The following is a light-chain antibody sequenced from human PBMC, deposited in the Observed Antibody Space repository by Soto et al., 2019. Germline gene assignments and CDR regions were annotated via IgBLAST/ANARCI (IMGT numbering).Light chain of an antibody. CDR2: WAS. V-gene: IGKV4-1*01. Sequence: DIVMTQSPDSLAVSLGERATINCKSSQSVLYNSNHKNYLAWYQQKPGQPPKLLIYWASTRESGVPDRFSGSGSGTDFALTISSLQAEDAVIHYRPKSSRFPHTFGHGTKL. J-gene: IGKJ1*01. CDR3: PKSSRFPHT. CDR1: QSVLYNSNHKNY.